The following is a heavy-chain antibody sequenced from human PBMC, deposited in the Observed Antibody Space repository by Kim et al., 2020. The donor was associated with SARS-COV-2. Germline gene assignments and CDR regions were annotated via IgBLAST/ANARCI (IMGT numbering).Heavy chain of an antibody. CDR3: ARTYGSGTPTRWFDP. V-gene: IGHV4-31*03. J-gene: IGHJ5*02. Sequence: SETLSLTCTVSGGSISSGGYYWSWIRQHPGKGLEWIGYIYYSGSTYYNPSLKSRVTISVDTSKNQFSLKLSSVTAADTAVYYCARTYGSGTPTRWFDPWGQGTLVTVSS. CDR1: GGSISSGGYY. CDR2: IYYSGST. D-gene: IGHD3-10*01.